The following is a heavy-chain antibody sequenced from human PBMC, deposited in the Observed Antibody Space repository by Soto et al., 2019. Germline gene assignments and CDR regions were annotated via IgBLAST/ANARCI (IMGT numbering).Heavy chain of an antibody. V-gene: IGHV3-30*18. Sequence: PGGSLRLSCAASGLIFSNYGMHWVRQAPGKGLEWVALISHDGKNKYYADSVQGRFTISRDNSKNTLYLQMNSLRGADTAVYYCAKDRPVKARSGSLSSWGQGTLVTVSS. CDR3: AKDRPVKARSGSLSS. J-gene: IGHJ5*02. D-gene: IGHD1-26*01. CDR1: GLIFSNYG. CDR2: ISHDGKNK.